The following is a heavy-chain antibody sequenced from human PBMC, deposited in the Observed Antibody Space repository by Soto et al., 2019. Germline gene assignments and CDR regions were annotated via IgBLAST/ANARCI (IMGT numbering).Heavy chain of an antibody. CDR1: GFTFSNAW. Sequence: EVQLVESGGGLVKPGGSLRLSCAASGFTFSNAWMNWVRQAPGKGLEWVGRIKSKTHGGTTDYAAPVKGRFTISRDDSKNTLYLQMNSLKTEYTAVYYCITDSSGWYRDYWGQGTLVTVSS. CDR3: ITDSSGWYRDY. CDR2: IKSKTHGGTT. D-gene: IGHD6-19*01. J-gene: IGHJ4*02. V-gene: IGHV3-15*07.